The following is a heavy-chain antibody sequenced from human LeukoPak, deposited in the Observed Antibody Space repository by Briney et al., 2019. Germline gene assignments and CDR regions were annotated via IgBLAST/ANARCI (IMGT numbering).Heavy chain of an antibody. CDR3: ARRGSGSHF. CDR1: GYSISSGYY. D-gene: IGHD1-26*01. J-gene: IGHJ4*02. CDR2: IYHSGST. V-gene: IGHV4-38-2*02. Sequence: SETLSLTCTVFGYSISSGYYWGWIRQSPGKGLEWIGNIYHSGSTYYNPSLKSRVTISVDTSKNQFSLKLSSVTAADTAVYYCARRGSGSHFWGQGTLVTVSS.